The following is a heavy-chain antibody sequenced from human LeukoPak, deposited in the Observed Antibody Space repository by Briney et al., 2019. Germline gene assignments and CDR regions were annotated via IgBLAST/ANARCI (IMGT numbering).Heavy chain of an antibody. Sequence: ASVKVSCKASGYTFTSYGISWVRQAPGQGLEWMGWISAYNGNTNYAQKLQGRVTMTTDTSTSTAYMELRSPRSDDTAVYYCARDGSLSSTSGAFDIWGQGTMVTVSS. CDR2: ISAYNGNT. CDR3: ARDGSLSSTSGAFDI. V-gene: IGHV1-18*01. CDR1: GYTFTSYG. D-gene: IGHD2-2*01. J-gene: IGHJ3*02.